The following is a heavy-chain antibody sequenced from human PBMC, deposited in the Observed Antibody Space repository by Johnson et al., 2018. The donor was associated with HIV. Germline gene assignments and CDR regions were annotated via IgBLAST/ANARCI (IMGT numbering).Heavy chain of an antibody. CDR2: IWYDGSNK. J-gene: IGHJ3*02. V-gene: IGHV3-33*06. Sequence: QVQLVESGGGVVQPGRSLRLSCAASGFTFSSYGMHWVRQAPGKGLEWVAVIWYDGSNKFYGDSVKGRFTISRDNSKNTLYLQMNSLRAEDTAIYYCAKGDYYYTRAAFDIWGQWTMVTVSS. CDR3: AKGDYYYTRAAFDI. CDR1: GFTFSSYG. D-gene: IGHD3-3*01.